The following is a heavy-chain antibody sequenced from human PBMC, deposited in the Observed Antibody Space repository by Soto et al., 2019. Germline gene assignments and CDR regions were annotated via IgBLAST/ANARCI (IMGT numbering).Heavy chain of an antibody. Sequence: ASVKVSCTASGYTFRYYGISWVRQAPGQGLEWMGWISAYNGNTNYAQKLQGRVTMTTDTSTSTAYMELRSLRSDDTAVYYCARGPWSLGGVMGNNWFAPWGQETRVTVSS. J-gene: IGHJ5*02. CDR1: GYTFRYYG. CDR2: ISAYNGNT. CDR3: ARGPWSLGGVMGNNWFAP. D-gene: IGHD3-3*01. V-gene: IGHV1-18*01.